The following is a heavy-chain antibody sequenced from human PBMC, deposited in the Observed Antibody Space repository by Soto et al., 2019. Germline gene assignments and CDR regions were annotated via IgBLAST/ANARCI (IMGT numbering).Heavy chain of an antibody. CDR3: ARALSGWIRSAFDF. D-gene: IGHD5-12*01. J-gene: IGHJ3*01. CDR1: GYTFTAFY. V-gene: IGHV1-2*02. Sequence: QVQLVQSGAEVKMPGASVKVSCKASGYTFTAFYLHWVRQAPGRGLEWMGWINPNTGGAKFAPQFQGRVSMTGDTSINTVYLDVIRLSYDDTAVYYCARALSGWIRSAFDFWGQGTMVTVSS. CDR2: INPNTGGA.